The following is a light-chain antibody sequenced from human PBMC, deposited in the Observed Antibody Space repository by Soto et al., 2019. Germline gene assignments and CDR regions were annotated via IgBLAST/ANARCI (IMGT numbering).Light chain of an antibody. CDR3: QQYGSSPLT. CDR2: GAS. CDR1: QSVSSSY. Sequence: EIVLTQSPGTLSLSPGERATLACRASQSVSSSYLAWYQQKPGQAPRLLIYGASSRAPGIPDRFSGSGSGTDFILTISRLEPEDFAVYYCQQYGSSPLTFGGGTKVEIK. V-gene: IGKV3-20*01. J-gene: IGKJ4*01.